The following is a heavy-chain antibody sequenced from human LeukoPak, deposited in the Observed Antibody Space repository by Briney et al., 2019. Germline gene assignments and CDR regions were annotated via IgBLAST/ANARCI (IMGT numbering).Heavy chain of an antibody. Sequence: AGGSLRLSCATSGFIFSNYWMSWVRQAPGKGLEWVSFIYSGGNTHYSDSVTGRFTISRDNSKNTLYLQMNSLRAEDTAIYYCARRAGEYSHPYDYWGQGTLVTVSS. CDR1: GFIFSNYW. J-gene: IGHJ4*02. D-gene: IGHD2-15*01. CDR2: IYSGGNT. V-gene: IGHV3-53*01. CDR3: ARRAGEYSHPYDY.